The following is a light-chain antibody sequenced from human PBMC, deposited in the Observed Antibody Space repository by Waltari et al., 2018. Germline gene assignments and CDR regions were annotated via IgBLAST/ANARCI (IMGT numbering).Light chain of an antibody. Sequence: DIVMTQSPDSLAVSLGESATINCKSSQSVLSSSDNKNYLAWYQQKPGQPPKLFIYWSSTRESGVPDRFSGSGSGTDFALTISSLQAEDVAVYYCQHYYTSPPTFGGGTKVEIK. CDR2: WSS. V-gene: IGKV4-1*01. CDR1: QSVLSSSDNKNY. J-gene: IGKJ4*01. CDR3: QHYYTSPPT.